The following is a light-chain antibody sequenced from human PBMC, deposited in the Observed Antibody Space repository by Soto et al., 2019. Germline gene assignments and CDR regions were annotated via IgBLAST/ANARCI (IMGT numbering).Light chain of an antibody. CDR3: QQYGSSPRT. CDR1: QSVSRNH. J-gene: IGKJ2*01. CDR2: GAS. V-gene: IGKV3-20*01. Sequence: EIVLTQSPGTLSLSPGERATLSCRASQSVSRNHLAWYQQKPGQAPRLLIYGASSRATGIPDRFSGSGSGTDFALAISSLEPEDFAVYCCQQYGSSPRTVGQGTKLEI.